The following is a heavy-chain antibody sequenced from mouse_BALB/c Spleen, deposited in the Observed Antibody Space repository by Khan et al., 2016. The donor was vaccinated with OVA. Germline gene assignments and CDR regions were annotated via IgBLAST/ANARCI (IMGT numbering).Heavy chain of an antibody. CDR2: IWSGGTT. CDR3: VGGSSRARTDCWFGY. D-gene: IGHD3-3*01. Sequence: VQLQESGPGLVQPSQSLSITCTVSGFSLTSYGVHWVRQSPGKGLEWLGVIWSGGTTDYNAVFISRLSISKDNFKSQVFFKMNSQQTNDTAIHDCVGGSSRARTDCWFGYWGQGTLVTDAA. CDR1: GFSLTSYG. J-gene: IGHJ3*01. V-gene: IGHV2-2*02.